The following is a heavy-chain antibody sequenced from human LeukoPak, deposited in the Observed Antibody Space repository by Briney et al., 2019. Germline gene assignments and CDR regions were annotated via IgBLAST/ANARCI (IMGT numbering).Heavy chain of an antibody. D-gene: IGHD3-22*01. CDR3: AKSYYYDKLAYY. CDR1: GFTFSSYV. CDR2: ISYDGSNK. J-gene: IGHJ4*02. V-gene: IGHV3-30*18. Sequence: GGSLRLSCAASGFTFSSYVMHWVRQAPGKGLEWVAVISYDGSNKYYADSVKGRFTISRDNSKNTLYLQMNSLRAEDTAVYYCAKSYYYDKLAYYWGQGTLVTVSS.